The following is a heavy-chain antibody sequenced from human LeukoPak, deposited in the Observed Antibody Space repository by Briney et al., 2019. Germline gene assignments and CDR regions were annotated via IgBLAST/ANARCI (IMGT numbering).Heavy chain of an antibody. J-gene: IGHJ4*02. CDR2: IIPLFGNA. V-gene: IGHV1-69*05. CDR1: GGSFRNYA. Sequence: SVKVSCKASGGSFRNYAISWVRQAPGQGLEWMGGIIPLFGNADYAKKFQDGVTFTTDASMTTVYMELKSLRFEDTAIYYCARGAGGLYWGALEFWGQGTPVTVSS. D-gene: IGHD3-16*01. CDR3: ARGAGGLYWGALEF.